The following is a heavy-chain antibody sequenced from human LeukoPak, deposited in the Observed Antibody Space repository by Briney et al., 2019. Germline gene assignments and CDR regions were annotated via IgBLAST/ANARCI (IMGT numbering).Heavy chain of an antibody. CDR3: ARLIQPQGAFDI. CDR2: LYSAGNT. J-gene: IGHJ3*02. V-gene: IGHV3-53*01. Sequence: PGGSLRLSCAASGFTVSSNYMNWVRQAPGKGLEWVAVLYSAGNTFYADSVQGRFTISRDNSKNTLYLQMNSLRAEDTALYYCARLIQPQGAFDIWGQGTMVTVSS. D-gene: IGHD3-16*01. CDR1: GFTVSSNY.